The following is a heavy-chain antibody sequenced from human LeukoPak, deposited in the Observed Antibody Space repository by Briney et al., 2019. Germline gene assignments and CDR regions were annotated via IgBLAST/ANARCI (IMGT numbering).Heavy chain of an antibody. CDR2: IKQDGSEK. V-gene: IGHV3-7*01. J-gene: IGHJ4*02. CDR3: ARARNRSGGYSSSWYYFDY. D-gene: IGHD6-13*01. CDR1: GFTFSSYW. Sequence: PGGSLRLSCAASGFTFSSYWMSWVRQAPGKGLEWVANIKQDGSEKYYVDSVKGRFTISRDNAKNSLYLQMNSLRAEDTAVYYCARARNRSGGYSSSWYYFDYWGQGTLVTASS.